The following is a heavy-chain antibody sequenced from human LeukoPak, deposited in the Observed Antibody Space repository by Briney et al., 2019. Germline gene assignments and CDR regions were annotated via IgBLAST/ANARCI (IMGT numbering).Heavy chain of an antibody. D-gene: IGHD5-12*01. CDR1: GFTFSSYA. CDR2: ISGSGGST. V-gene: IGHV3-23*01. J-gene: IGHJ4*02. CDR3: AKADVDTVATMIDY. Sequence: GGSLRLSCAASGFTFSSYAMSWVRQAPGKGLEWVSTISGSGGSTYYADSVKGRFTISRDNSKNTLYLQMNSLRAEDTAVYYCAKADVDTVATMIDYWGQGTLVTVSS.